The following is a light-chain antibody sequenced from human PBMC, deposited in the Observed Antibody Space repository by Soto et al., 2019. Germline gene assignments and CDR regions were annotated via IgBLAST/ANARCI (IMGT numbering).Light chain of an antibody. CDR1: QSVRSS. V-gene: IGKV3-11*01. CDR3: QQRSNWPGT. CDR2: DAS. Sequence: EIVLTQSPATLSLSPGERATLSCRASQSVRSSLVWYQQQPGQAPRLLIYDASNRATGIPARFSGSGSGTDFTLTISSLEPKDFSLYYCQQRSNWPGTFGQGTKVEIK. J-gene: IGKJ1*01.